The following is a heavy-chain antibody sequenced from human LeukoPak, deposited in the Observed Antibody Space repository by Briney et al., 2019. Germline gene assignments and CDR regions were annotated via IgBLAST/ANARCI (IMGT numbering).Heavy chain of an antibody. CDR3: ARLKDDVTKFDY. D-gene: IGHD2-8*01. CDR2: INQDVSRI. CDR1: GFSFSRYW. V-gene: IGHV3-7*01. J-gene: IGHJ4*02. Sequence: TGGSLRLSCAGSGFSFSRYWMAWVRQAPGKGLEWVASINQDVSRIHYVDSVKGRLTISRDNAKNSLFLQMNSLRVEDTAVYYCARLKDDVTKFDYWGQGTLVTVSS.